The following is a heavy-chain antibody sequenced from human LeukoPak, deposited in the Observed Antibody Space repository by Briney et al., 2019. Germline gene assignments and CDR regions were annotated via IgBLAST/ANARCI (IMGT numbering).Heavy chain of an antibody. Sequence: SETLSLTCAVYGGSFSGYYWSWIRQPPGKGLEWIGEINHSGSTNYNPSLKSRVTISVDTSKNQFSLKLSSVTAADTAVYYCARNSCPSGSCYDNRGYFDYWGQGTLVTVSS. CDR3: ARNSCPSGSCYDNRGYFDY. CDR2: INHSGST. J-gene: IGHJ4*02. CDR1: GGSFSGYY. D-gene: IGHD2-15*01. V-gene: IGHV4-34*01.